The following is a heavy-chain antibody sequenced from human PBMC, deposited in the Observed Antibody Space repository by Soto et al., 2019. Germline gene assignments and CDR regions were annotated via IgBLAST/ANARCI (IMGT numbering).Heavy chain of an antibody. CDR3: TRHVPSSSSGLPYFGMDV. V-gene: IGHV3-73*01. CDR1: GFTFSGSA. CDR2: IRSKANSYAT. D-gene: IGHD6-6*01. J-gene: IGHJ6*02. Sequence: EVQLVESGGGLVQPGGSLKLSCAASGFTFSGSAMHWVRQASGKGLEWVGRIRSKANSYATAYAASVKGRSTISRDDYKNTGYLQMNSLKTEDTAVYYCTRHVPSSSSGLPYFGMDVWGQGTTVTVSS.